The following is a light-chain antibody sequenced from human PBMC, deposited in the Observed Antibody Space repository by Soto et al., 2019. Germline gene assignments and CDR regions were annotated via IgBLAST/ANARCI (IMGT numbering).Light chain of an antibody. CDR1: QGISSY. J-gene: IGKJ1*01. Sequence: AIRMTQAPFSFPASKGDRVTNTFPASQGISSYLAWYQQKPGKAPKLLIYAASTLQSGVPSRFSGSGSGTDFTLTISCLQSEDFATYYCQQYYSYPQTFGQGTKVDIK. CDR3: QQYYSYPQT. V-gene: IGKV1-8*01. CDR2: AAS.